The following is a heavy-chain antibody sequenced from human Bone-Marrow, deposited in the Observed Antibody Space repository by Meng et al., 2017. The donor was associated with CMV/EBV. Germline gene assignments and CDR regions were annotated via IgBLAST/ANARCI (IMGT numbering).Heavy chain of an antibody. D-gene: IGHD3-10*01. Sequence: GESLKISCAASGFTFSSYWMHWVRQAPGKGLVWVSRINLDGSSTSYADSVKGRFSISRDNAKNTLYLQMNSLRAEDTAVYYCARELLWFGESVGLDYWGQGTLVTVSS. CDR1: GFTFSSYW. CDR3: ARELLWFGESVGLDY. V-gene: IGHV3-74*01. J-gene: IGHJ4*02. CDR2: INLDGSST.